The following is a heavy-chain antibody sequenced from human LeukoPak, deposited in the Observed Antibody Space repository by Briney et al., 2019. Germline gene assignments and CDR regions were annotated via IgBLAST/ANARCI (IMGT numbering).Heavy chain of an antibody. CDR2: FDPEDGET. D-gene: IGHD6-13*01. CDR1: GGSFSSYV. V-gene: IGHV1-24*01. CDR3: ATGGLGSSSWFYFDY. Sequence: GSSVKVSCKASGGSFSSYVITWVRQAPGQGLEWMGGFDPEDGETIYAQKFQGRVTMTEDTSTDTAYMELSSLRSEDTAVYYCATGGLGSSSWFYFDYWGQGTLVTVSS. J-gene: IGHJ4*02.